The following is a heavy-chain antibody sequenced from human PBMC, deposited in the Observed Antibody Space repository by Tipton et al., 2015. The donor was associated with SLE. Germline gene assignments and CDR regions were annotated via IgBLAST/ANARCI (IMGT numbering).Heavy chain of an antibody. V-gene: IGHV4-59*07. CDR2: IYYSGST. CDR1: GGSISSYY. Sequence: TLSLTCTVSGGSISSYYWSWIRQPPGKGLEWIGYIYYSGSTNYNPSLKSRVTISVDTSKNQFSLKPSSVTAADTAVYYCGGWWHDAFDIWGQGTMVTVSS. J-gene: IGHJ3*02. CDR3: GGWWHDAFDI. D-gene: IGHD2-8*02.